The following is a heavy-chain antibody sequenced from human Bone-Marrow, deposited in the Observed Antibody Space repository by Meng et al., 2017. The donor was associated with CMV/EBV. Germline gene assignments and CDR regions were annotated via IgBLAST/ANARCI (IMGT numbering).Heavy chain of an antibody. V-gene: IGHV1-24*01. CDR1: GYTLTELS. J-gene: IGHJ5*02. Sequence: ASVKVSCKVSGYTLTELSMHWVRQAPGKGLEWMGGFDPEDGETIYAQKFQGRVTMTEDTSTDTAYMELSSLRSEDTAVYYCARDLYCTNGVCYGEISQNENWFDPWGQGTLVTVSS. CDR3: ARDLYCTNGVCYGEISQNENWFDP. D-gene: IGHD2-8*01. CDR2: FDPEDGET.